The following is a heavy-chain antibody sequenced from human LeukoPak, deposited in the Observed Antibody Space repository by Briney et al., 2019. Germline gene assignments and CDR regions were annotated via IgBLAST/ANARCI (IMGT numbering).Heavy chain of an antibody. D-gene: IGHD3-3*01. CDR1: GGSISSYY. Sequence: PETLSLTCTVSGGSISSYYWSWIRQPPGKGLEWIGYIYYSGSTNYNPSLKSRVTISVDTSKNQFSLKLSSVTAADTAVYYCARHYDFWSGMYFDYWGQGTLVTVSS. J-gene: IGHJ4*02. CDR3: ARHYDFWSGMYFDY. V-gene: IGHV4-59*08. CDR2: IYYSGST.